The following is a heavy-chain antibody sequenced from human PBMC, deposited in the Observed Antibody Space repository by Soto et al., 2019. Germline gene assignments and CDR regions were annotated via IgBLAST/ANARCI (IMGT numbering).Heavy chain of an antibody. CDR1: GFTFSSYG. CDR3: ARDRGGYCGGDCYSDWFDP. V-gene: IGHV3-33*01. D-gene: IGHD2-21*02. CDR2: IWYDGSNK. J-gene: IGHJ5*02. Sequence: GSLRLSCAASGFTFSSYGMHWVRQAPGKGLEWVAVIWYDGSNKYYADSVKGRFTISRDNSKNTLYLQMNSLRAEDTAVYYCARDRGGYCGGDCYSDWFDPWGQGTLVTVSS.